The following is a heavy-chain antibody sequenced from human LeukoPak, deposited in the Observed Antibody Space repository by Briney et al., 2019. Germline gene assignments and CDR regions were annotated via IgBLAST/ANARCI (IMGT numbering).Heavy chain of an antibody. D-gene: IGHD4-17*01. CDR2: INPNSGAT. CDR1: GYTFTSYY. J-gene: IGHJ4*02. CDR3: ARDRRGAYGDYATSY. V-gene: IGHV1-2*02. Sequence: GASVKVSCKASGYTFTSYYMHRVRQAPGQGLEWMGWINPNSGATNYAQKFQGRVTMTRDTSISTAYMELSRLRSDDTAVYYCARDRRGAYGDYATSYWGQGTLVTVSS.